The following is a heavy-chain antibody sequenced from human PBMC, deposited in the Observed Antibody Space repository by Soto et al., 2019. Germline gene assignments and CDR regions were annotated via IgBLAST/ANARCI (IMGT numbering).Heavy chain of an antibody. J-gene: IGHJ5*02. CDR1: GGSISNYY. Sequence: SETLSLTCTVSGGSISNYYWGWLRQPPGKGLEWIGYVFSSGYSETTHYNPSLKSRVAISVDTSKNQFSLKLNSVTAADTAVYYCARRNGLASDFDPWGQGTLVTVSS. CDR3: ARRNGLASDFDP. CDR2: VFSSGYSETT. D-gene: IGHD6-13*01. V-gene: IGHV4-4*08.